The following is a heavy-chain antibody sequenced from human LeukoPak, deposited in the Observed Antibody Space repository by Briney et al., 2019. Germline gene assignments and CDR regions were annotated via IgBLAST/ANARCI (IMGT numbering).Heavy chain of an antibody. CDR3: ARDGLSATSGYYMDA. J-gene: IGHJ6*03. V-gene: IGHV4-59*01. Sequence: PSETLSLTCIVSGVAISSYYLSWIRQSPGKGLEWIGYIYYSGGTKYNPSLMSRVTISVDRVQNQVSLTLTSVTTADTAVYYCARDGLSATSGYYMDAWGKGTPVIVSS. D-gene: IGHD3-22*01. CDR1: GVAISSYY. CDR2: IYYSGGT.